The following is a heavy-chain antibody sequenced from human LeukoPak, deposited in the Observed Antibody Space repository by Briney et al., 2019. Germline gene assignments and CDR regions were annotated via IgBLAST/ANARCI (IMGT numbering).Heavy chain of an antibody. D-gene: IGHD6-6*01. J-gene: IGHJ5*02. CDR3: ARSPQYSSSS. CDR1: GGSISSYY. Sequence: PSETLSLTCAVSGGSISSYYWSWIRQPPGKGLEWIGYIYYSGSTNYNPSLKSRVTISVDTSKNQFSLKLSSVTAADTAVYYCARSPQYSSSSWGQGTLVTVSS. CDR2: IYYSGST. V-gene: IGHV4-59*01.